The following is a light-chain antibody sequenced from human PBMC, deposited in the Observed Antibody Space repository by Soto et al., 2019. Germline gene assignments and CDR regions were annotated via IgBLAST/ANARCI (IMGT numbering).Light chain of an antibody. CDR2: GAS. J-gene: IGLJ1*01. CDR3: SSFTGTTTLDV. CDR1: SSDVGAYKY. Sequence: QSALTQPASVSGSPGQSITISCTGTSSDVGAYKYVSWYQQHPGKVPKLIIYGASNRPSGVSNRFSGSKSGNTAFLTISGLQPEDEADYYCSSFTGTTTLDVFGTGTKVTVL. V-gene: IGLV2-14*03.